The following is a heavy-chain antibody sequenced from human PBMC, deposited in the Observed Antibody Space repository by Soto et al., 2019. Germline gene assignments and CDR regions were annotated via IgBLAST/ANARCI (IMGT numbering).Heavy chain of an antibody. J-gene: IGHJ4*02. D-gene: IGHD3-22*01. CDR3: ARRRDPYYYDSSGYYPFDY. V-gene: IGHV5-51*01. CDR1: VYSFTSYW. Sequence: GESLKISCKGSVYSFTSYWICWVRQMPGKGLEWMGIIYPGDSDTRYSPSFQGQVTISADKSISTAYLQWSSMKASDTAMYYCARRRDPYYYDSSGYYPFDYWGQGTLVTVSS. CDR2: IYPGDSDT.